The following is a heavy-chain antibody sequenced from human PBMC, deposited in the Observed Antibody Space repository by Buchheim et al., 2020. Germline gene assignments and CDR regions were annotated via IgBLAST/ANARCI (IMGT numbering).Heavy chain of an antibody. J-gene: IGHJ3*02. V-gene: IGHV4-30-4*01. CDR1: GGSISSGDYY. CDR2: IYYSGST. CDR3: ARVARAGLFARYRPDHDAFDI. D-gene: IGHD6-19*01. Sequence: QVQLQESGPGLVKPSQTLSLTCTVSGGSISSGDYYWSWIRQPPGKGLEWIGYIYYSGSTYYNPPLKSRVTISVDTSKNQFSLKLSSVTAADTAVYYCARVARAGLFARYRPDHDAFDIWGQGT.